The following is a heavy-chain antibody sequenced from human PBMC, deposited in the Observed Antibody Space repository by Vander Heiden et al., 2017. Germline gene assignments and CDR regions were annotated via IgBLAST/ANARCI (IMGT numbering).Heavy chain of an antibody. Sequence: QVQLVESGGGVVQPGRSLRLSCAASGFPFSSYAMHWVRQAPGKGLEWVAVISYDGSNKYYADSVKGRFTISRDNSKNTLYLQMNSLRAEDTAVYYCARDPQEYYYDSSGFDAFDIWGQGTMVTVSS. J-gene: IGHJ3*02. V-gene: IGHV3-30-3*01. CDR3: ARDPQEYYYDSSGFDAFDI. D-gene: IGHD3-22*01. CDR2: ISYDGSNK. CDR1: GFPFSSYA.